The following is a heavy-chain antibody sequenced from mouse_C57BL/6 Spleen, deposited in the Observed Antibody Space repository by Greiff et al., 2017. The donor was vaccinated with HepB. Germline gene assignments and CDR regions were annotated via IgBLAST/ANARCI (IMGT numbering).Heavy chain of an antibody. CDR2: IDPSDSYT. CDR1: GYTFTSYW. V-gene: IGHV1-50*01. Sequence: VQLVESGAELVKPGASVKLSCKASGYTFTSYWMQWVKQRPGQGLEWIGEIDPSDSYTNYNQKFKGKATLTVDTSSSTAYMQLSSLTSEDSAVYYCARSPAHYYGSSYRYFDVWGTGTTVTVSS. J-gene: IGHJ1*03. D-gene: IGHD1-1*01. CDR3: ARSPAHYYGSSYRYFDV.